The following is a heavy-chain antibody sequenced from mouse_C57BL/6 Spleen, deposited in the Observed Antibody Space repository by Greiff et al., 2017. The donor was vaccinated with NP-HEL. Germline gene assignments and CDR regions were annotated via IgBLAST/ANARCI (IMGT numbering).Heavy chain of an antibody. Sequence: VQLQQSGAELVRPGTSVKVSCKASGYAFTNYLIEWVKQRPGQGLEWIGVINPGSGGTNYNEKFKGKATLTADKSSSTAYMQLSSLTSEDSAVYFCARGDGYHFDYWGQGTTLTVSS. V-gene: IGHV1-54*01. J-gene: IGHJ2*01. CDR1: GYAFTNYL. D-gene: IGHD2-3*01. CDR3: ARGDGYHFDY. CDR2: INPGSGGT.